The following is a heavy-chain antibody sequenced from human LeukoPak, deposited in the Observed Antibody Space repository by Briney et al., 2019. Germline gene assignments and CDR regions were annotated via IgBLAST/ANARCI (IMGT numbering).Heavy chain of an antibody. CDR1: GYTFTSYG. V-gene: IGHV1-18*01. CDR2: ISAYNGNT. Sequence: ASVKVSCKASGYTFTSYGISWVRQAPGQGLEWMGWISAYNGNTNYAQKLQGRVTMTTDTPTSTAYMELRSLRSDDTAVYYRARLLSTVTRAFDIWGQGTMVTVSS. D-gene: IGHD4-17*01. J-gene: IGHJ3*02. CDR3: ARLLSTVTRAFDI.